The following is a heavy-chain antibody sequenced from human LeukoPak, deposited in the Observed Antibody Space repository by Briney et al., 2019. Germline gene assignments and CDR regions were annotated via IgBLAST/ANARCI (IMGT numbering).Heavy chain of an antibody. J-gene: IGHJ4*02. Sequence: PSETLSLTCTVSGGSISSYYWSWIRQPPGKGLEWIGYIYYSGSTYYNPSLKSRVTISVDTSKNQFSLKLSSVTAADTAVYYCARGAVAGSIDYWGQGTLVTVSS. D-gene: IGHD6-19*01. CDR1: GGSISSYY. CDR2: IYYSGST. V-gene: IGHV4-59*12. CDR3: ARGAVAGSIDY.